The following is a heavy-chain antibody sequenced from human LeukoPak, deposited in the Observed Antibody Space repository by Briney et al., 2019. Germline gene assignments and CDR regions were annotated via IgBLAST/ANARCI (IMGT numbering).Heavy chain of an antibody. CDR1: GFTFHDYG. J-gene: IGHJ5*02. D-gene: IGHD3-22*01. Sequence: GGSLRLSCAASGFTFHDYGMSWVRQVPGKGLEWVSGISGSGASTYYSESVKGRFTISRDNSKNTLYLQMNNLRAEDTALYYCAKGASSAWLLYWFDPWGQGTLVTVSP. V-gene: IGHV3-23*01. CDR3: AKGASSAWLLYWFDP. CDR2: ISGSGAST.